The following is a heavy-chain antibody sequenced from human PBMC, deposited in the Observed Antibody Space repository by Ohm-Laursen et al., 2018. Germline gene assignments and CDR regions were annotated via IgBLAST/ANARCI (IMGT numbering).Heavy chain of an antibody. J-gene: IGHJ4*01. CDR2: ISSSGSTI. Sequence: GSLRLSCSASGFAFSDYYMSWIRQAPGKGLEWVSYISSSGSTIYYADSVKGRFTISRDNAKNSLYLQMNSLRAEDTAVYYCARQSPSRNYYDDSGYYGPFDFWGQGTLVTVSS. CDR3: ARQSPSRNYYDDSGYYGPFDF. D-gene: IGHD3-22*01. V-gene: IGHV3-11*01. CDR1: GFAFSDYY.